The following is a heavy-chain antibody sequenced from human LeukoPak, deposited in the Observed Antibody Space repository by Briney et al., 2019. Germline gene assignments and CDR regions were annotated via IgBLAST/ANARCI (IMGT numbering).Heavy chain of an antibody. Sequence: KPSETLSLTCTVSGGSMITTDYYWVWIRQPPSKGLEWIANMYYNGGTQYSRSRSLTSRVTISVDTSTSQFSLILRSVTAADTGVYYCARRSYRADVDTWGQGTTVTVSS. V-gene: IGHV4-39*01. D-gene: IGHD3-10*01. CDR1: GGSMITTDYY. CDR2: MYYNGGT. CDR3: ARRSYRADVDT. J-gene: IGHJ6*02.